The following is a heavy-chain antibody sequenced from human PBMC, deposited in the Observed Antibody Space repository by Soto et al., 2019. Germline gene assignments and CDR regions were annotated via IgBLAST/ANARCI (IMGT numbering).Heavy chain of an antibody. Sequence: GESLKISCKGSGYSFTSYWISWVRQMPGKGLEWMGRIDPSDSYTNYSPSFQGHATISADKSISTAYLQWSSLKASDTAMYYCASHLKHYGDSPYYYYYGMDVWGQGTTVTVSS. CDR3: ASHLKHYGDSPYYYYYGMDV. J-gene: IGHJ6*02. CDR2: IDPSDSYT. D-gene: IGHD4-17*01. V-gene: IGHV5-10-1*01. CDR1: GYSFTSYW.